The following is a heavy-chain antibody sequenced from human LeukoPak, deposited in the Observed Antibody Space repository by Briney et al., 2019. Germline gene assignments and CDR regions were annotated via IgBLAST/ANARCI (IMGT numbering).Heavy chain of an antibody. J-gene: IGHJ4*02. CDR3: AKIEGKYQLAKVPDH. Sequence: PGGSLKLSCAASGFTFSTYGMHWVRQAPGKGLEWVAFIRYDGNNKYYADVVKGRFTISRDNSKNTLYLHMNSLRTENTAVYYCAKIEGKYQLAKVPDHWGQGTLVTVSS. V-gene: IGHV3-30*02. CDR1: GFTFSTYG. CDR2: IRYDGNNK. D-gene: IGHD2-2*01.